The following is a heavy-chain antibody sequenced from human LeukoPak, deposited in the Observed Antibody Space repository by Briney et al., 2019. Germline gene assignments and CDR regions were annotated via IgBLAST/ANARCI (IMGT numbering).Heavy chain of an antibody. Sequence: PGGSLRLSCSASGFTFSSYAMHWVRQAPGKGLEYVSAISSNGGSTLYADSVKGRFTISRDNSKNTLYLQMRSLRAEDTAVYHCVNGCSGGRCAFDYWGRGTLVTVSS. V-gene: IGHV3-64D*06. J-gene: IGHJ4*02. CDR1: GFTFSSYA. D-gene: IGHD2-15*01. CDR3: VNGCSGGRCAFDY. CDR2: ISSNGGST.